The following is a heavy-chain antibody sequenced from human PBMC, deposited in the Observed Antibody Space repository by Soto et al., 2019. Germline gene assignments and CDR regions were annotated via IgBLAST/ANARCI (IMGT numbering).Heavy chain of an antibody. J-gene: IGHJ4*02. V-gene: IGHV4-39*01. Sequence: PSETLSLTCTASGDSITSNSYFWAWIRQPPGKGLEWIGSIYYSGTTYYNPSLKSRVTISVDRSKNQFSLKLSSVTAADTAVYYCARHFSVDYFNDWGQGALVTVSS. CDR3: ARHFSVDYFND. CDR1: GDSITSNSYF. CDR2: IYYSGTT.